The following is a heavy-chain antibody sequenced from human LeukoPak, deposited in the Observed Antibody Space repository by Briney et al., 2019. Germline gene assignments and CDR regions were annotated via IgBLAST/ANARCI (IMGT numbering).Heavy chain of an antibody. CDR3: ARERNYGDYGNAFDV. CDR2: INPKRGVT. V-gene: IGHV1-2*02. D-gene: IGHD4-17*01. Sequence: VASVKVSCKASGYTFTSYGFSWMRQAPGQGLEWMGWINPKRGVTTYAQKFQGRVTMTRDTSITTAYMELTRLRSDDTTIYYCARERNYGDYGNAFDVWGQGTKVTVSS. J-gene: IGHJ3*01. CDR1: GYTFTSYG.